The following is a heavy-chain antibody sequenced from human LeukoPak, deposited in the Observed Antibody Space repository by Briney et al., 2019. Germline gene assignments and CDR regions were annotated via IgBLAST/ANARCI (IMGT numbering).Heavy chain of an antibody. D-gene: IGHD3-9*01. Sequence: PSETLSLTCAVFGGSFSGYYWNWIRQPPGKGLEWIGEINHSGSTNYNPSLKSRVTISVDTSKNQFSLRLSSVTAADTAVYYCARLHYDILTGYYRYYWGQGTLVTVSS. V-gene: IGHV4-34*01. CDR2: INHSGST. CDR3: ARLHYDILTGYYRYY. CDR1: GGSFSGYY. J-gene: IGHJ4*02.